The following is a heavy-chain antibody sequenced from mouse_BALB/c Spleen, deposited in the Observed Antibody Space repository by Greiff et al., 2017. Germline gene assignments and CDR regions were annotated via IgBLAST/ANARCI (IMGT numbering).Heavy chain of an antibody. V-gene: IGHV5-6-5*01. Sequence: EVKLMESGGGLVKPGGSLKLSCAASGFTFSSYAMSWVRQTPEKRLEWVASISSGGSTYYPDSVKGRFTISRDNARNILYLQMSSLRSEDTAMYYCAREGTAHYFDYWGQGTTLTVSS. CDR3: AREGTAHYFDY. CDR1: GFTFSSYA. J-gene: IGHJ2*01. D-gene: IGHD1-2*01. CDR2: ISSGGST.